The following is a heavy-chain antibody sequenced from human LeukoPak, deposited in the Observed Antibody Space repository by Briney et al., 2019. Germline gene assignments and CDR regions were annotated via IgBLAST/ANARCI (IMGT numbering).Heavy chain of an antibody. J-gene: IGHJ4*02. Sequence: RGSLRLSCEASGFTFSSYSMNWVRQAPRKGLEWVSSISSTGNYIYYADSVKGRFTVSRDNAKKSLYLQMNSLRAEDTAVYYCARGGGYCSSTSCYYFDSWGQGTLVTVSS. V-gene: IGHV3-21*01. CDR1: GFTFSSYS. CDR2: ISSTGNYI. CDR3: ARGGGYCSSTSCYYFDS. D-gene: IGHD2-2*01.